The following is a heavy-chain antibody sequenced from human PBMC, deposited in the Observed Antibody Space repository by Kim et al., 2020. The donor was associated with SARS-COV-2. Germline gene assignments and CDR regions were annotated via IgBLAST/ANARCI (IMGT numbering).Heavy chain of an antibody. CDR3: ARLLAAEDNNYVNYDH. D-gene: IGHD1-1*01. V-gene: IGHV1-69*04. CDR1: RGTFTRYA. J-gene: IGHJ4*02. CDR2: FVPISDKT. Sequence: SVKVSCKASRGTFTRYAISWVRQAPGQGLEWMGRFVPISDKTNYAQKIQGRVTITADKSTNIAYMELSSLKPEDTAVYFCARLLAAEDNNYVNYDHWGQ.